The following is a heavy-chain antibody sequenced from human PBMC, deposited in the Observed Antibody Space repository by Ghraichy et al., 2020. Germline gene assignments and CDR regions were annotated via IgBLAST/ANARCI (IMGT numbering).Heavy chain of an antibody. Sequence: SETLTLTCAVYGGSFSGYYWRWIRQPPGKGLEWIGEINHSGSTNYNPSLKSRVTISVDTSKNQFSLKLSSVTAADTAVYYCARIAYSSRYYYYYYGMDVWGQGTTVTVSS. J-gene: IGHJ6*02. D-gene: IGHD6-13*01. CDR3: ARIAYSSRYYYYYYGMDV. CDR2: INHSGST. V-gene: IGHV4-34*01. CDR1: GGSFSGYY.